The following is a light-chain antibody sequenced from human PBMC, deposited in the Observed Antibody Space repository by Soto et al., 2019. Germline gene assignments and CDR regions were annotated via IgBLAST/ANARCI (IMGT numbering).Light chain of an antibody. CDR2: DVS. Sequence: QSALTQPASVSGSPGQSITISCTGTSSDVGGYNYVSWYQQHPGKAPKLMIYDVSNRPSGVSDSFSGSKSGNTASLTTSGLQAEYEDDYYCSAYTSSTSYVFGTGTKVTDL. V-gene: IGLV2-14*01. J-gene: IGLJ1*01. CDR1: SSDVGGYNY. CDR3: SAYTSSTSYV.